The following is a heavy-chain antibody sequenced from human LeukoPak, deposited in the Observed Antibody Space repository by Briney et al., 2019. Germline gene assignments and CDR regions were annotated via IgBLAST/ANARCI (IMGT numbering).Heavy chain of an antibody. V-gene: IGHV4-59*12. CDR2: ITYSGST. CDR1: GGSINNYY. D-gene: IGHD4-17*01. CDR3: ARSPVMYGEFGGRFDP. Sequence: SETLSLTCTVAGGSINNYYWSWIRQPPGKRLEWIGRITYSGSTNYNPSPKSRVTISVDTPSNQFSLKLSSVTAVDTAMYYCARSPVMYGEFGGRFDPWGQGALVTVSS. J-gene: IGHJ5*02.